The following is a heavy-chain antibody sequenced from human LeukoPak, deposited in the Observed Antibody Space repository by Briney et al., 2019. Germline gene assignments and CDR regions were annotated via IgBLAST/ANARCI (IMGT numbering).Heavy chain of an antibody. D-gene: IGHD3-22*01. Sequence: GGSPRLSCAASAFTFSRDLMSWVRQALGDRLELVANIDQDGSEKYYVESMKGRITITRDSPKTSLYLQINSLRAEDTAVYYCARDYYSYSRGSWAFDIWGQGTMVTVSS. CDR3: ARDYYSYSRGSWAFDI. V-gene: IGHV3-7*01. CDR1: AFTFSRDL. J-gene: IGHJ3*02. CDR2: IDQDGSEK.